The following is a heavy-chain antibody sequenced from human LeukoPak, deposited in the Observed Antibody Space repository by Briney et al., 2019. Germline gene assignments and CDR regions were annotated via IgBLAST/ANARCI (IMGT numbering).Heavy chain of an antibody. V-gene: IGHV1-69*13. D-gene: IGHD3-22*01. CDR3: ARGGPRRYYYDSSGYYLDY. CDR1: GGTFSSYA. CDR2: IIPIFGTA. J-gene: IGHJ4*02. Sequence: ASVKVSCKASGGTFSSYAISWVRQAPGQGLEWMGGIIPIFGTANYAQKFQGRVTITADESTSTAYMELSSLRSEDTAVYYCARGGPRRYYYDSSGYYLDYWGQGTLVTVSS.